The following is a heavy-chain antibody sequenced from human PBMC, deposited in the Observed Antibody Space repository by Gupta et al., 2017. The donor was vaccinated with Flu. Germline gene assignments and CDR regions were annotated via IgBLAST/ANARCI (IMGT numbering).Heavy chain of an antibody. Sequence: QVHLQESGPGLVEPSETLSLTFAVSDYSISSGYYWGWIRQPPGKGLEWIGSMYHSGRSYHNPSLKSRVAISVDTSKNQFSLKLRSVTAADTAVYYCARDCAYTTSKGGFDYWGQGILVTVSS. CDR3: ARDCAYTTSKGGFDY. V-gene: IGHV4-38-2*02. CDR2: MYHSGRS. D-gene: IGHD6-13*01. CDR1: DYSISSGYY. J-gene: IGHJ4*02.